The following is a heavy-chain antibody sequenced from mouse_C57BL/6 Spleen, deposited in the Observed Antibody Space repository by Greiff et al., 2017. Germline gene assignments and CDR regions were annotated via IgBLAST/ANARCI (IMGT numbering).Heavy chain of an antibody. CDR2: IYPGSGST. J-gene: IGHJ2*01. V-gene: IGHV1-55*01. CDR3: ARGRDSSGYGY. CDR1: GYTFTSYW. Sequence: VQLQQPGAELVKPGASVKMSCKASGYTFTSYWITWVKQRPGQGLEWIGDIYPGSGSTNYNEKFKSKATLTVDTSSSSAYMQLSSLTSEDSAVYYCARGRDSSGYGYWGQGTTLTVSS. D-gene: IGHD3-2*02.